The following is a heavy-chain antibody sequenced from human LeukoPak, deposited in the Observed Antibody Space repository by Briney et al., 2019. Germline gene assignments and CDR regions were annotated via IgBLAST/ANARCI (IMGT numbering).Heavy chain of an antibody. CDR3: GTLLSNGPFDY. CDR1: GYTFTGYY. V-gene: IGHV1-2*02. J-gene: IGHJ4*02. Sequence: GASVKVSXKASGYTFTGYYMHWVRQAPGQGLEWMGWIYPNSGATKYAQKFQGRVTMTRTTSISTAYMELSGLRSDDTAVYYCGTLLSNGPFDYWGQGSLVTVSS. CDR2: IYPNSGAT.